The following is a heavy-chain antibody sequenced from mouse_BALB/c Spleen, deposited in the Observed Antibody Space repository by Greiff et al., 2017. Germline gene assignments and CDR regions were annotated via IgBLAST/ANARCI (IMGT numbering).Heavy chain of an antibody. CDR2: INPSNGGT. CDR3: TRGDGSSYGYFDV. J-gene: IGHJ1*01. Sequence: QVQLQQPGAELVKPGASVKLSCKASGYTFTSYYMYWVKQRPGQGLEWIGGINPSNGGTNFNEKFKSKATLTVDKSSSTAYMQLSSLTSEDSAVYYCTRGDGSSYGYFDVWRAGTTVTVSS. V-gene: IGHV1S81*02. D-gene: IGHD1-1*01. CDR1: GYTFTSYY.